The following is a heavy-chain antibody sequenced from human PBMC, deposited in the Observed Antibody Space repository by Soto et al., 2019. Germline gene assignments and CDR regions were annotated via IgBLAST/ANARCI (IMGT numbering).Heavy chain of an antibody. CDR2: IYYSGST. J-gene: IGHJ5*02. D-gene: IGHD3-16*02. V-gene: IGHV4-30-4*01. CDR3: AGLQARRLSGLDP. Sequence: QVQLQESGPGLVKPSQTLSLTCTVSGGSISSGDYYWSWIRQPPGKGLEWIGYIYYSGSTYYTPSLKGRVTISVDTSKNQFSRMLSSVTAADTAVYYWAGLQARRLSGLDPWGQGTLVTVSS. CDR1: GGSISSGDYY.